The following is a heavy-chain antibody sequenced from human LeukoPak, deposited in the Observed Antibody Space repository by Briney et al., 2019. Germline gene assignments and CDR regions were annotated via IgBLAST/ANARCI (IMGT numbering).Heavy chain of an antibody. Sequence: GGSLRLSCAASGFTFSSYEMNWVRQAPGKGLEWVSYIGSSGSTIYYADSVKGRFTISRDNAKNSLYLQMNSLRAEDAAVYYCARDLQLWGYFDYWGQGTLVTVSS. CDR3: ARDLQLWGYFDY. J-gene: IGHJ4*02. V-gene: IGHV3-48*03. CDR2: IGSSGSTI. D-gene: IGHD5-18*01. CDR1: GFTFSSYE.